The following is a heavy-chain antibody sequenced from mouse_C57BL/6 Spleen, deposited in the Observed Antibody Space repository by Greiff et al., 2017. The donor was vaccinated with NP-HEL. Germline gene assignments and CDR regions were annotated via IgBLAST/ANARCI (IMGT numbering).Heavy chain of an antibody. CDR1: DYTFTSYW. CDR2: IDPSDSET. CDR3: ARLYYDYDY. J-gene: IGHJ2*01. D-gene: IGHD2-4*01. Sequence: QVQLQQPGAELVRPGSSVKLSCKASDYTFTSYWMHWVKQRPIQGLEWIGNIDPSDSETHYNQKFKDKATLTVDKSSSTAYMQLSSLTSEDSAVYYCARLYYDYDYWGQGTTLTVSS. V-gene: IGHV1-52*01.